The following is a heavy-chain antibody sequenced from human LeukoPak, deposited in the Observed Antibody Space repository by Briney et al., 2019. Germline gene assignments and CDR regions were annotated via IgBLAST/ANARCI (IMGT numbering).Heavy chain of an antibody. CDR2: IYPGDSDT. Sequence: GESLKISCKGSGYSFTTYWIGWVRQMPGKGLGWMGIIYPGDSDTRYSPSFQGQVTMSADKSISTAYLQWSSLKASDTAVYYCARRLYGDYLDAFDMWGQGTMVTVSS. D-gene: IGHD4-17*01. J-gene: IGHJ3*02. CDR3: ARRLYGDYLDAFDM. CDR1: GYSFTTYW. V-gene: IGHV5-51*01.